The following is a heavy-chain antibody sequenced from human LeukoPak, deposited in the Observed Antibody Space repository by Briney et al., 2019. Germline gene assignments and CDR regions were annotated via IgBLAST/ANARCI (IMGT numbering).Heavy chain of an antibody. V-gene: IGHV4-34*01. CDR3: ARASHDYTIYGMDV. J-gene: IGHJ6*02. CDR2: INHSGST. CDR1: GGSFSGYY. Sequence: SETLSLTCAVYGGSFSGYYWSWIRQPPGKGLEWIGEINHSGSTNYNPSLKSRVIISVGTSKNQFSLKLSSVTAADTAVYYCARASHDYTIYGMDVWGQGTTVTVSS. D-gene: IGHD4-11*01.